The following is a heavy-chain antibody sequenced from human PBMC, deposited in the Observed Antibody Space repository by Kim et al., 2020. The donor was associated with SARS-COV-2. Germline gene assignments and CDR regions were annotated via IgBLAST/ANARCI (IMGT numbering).Heavy chain of an antibody. CDR2: IGTAGDT. D-gene: IGHD2-2*01. J-gene: IGHJ6*02. Sequence: GGSLRLSCAASGFTFSSYDMHWVRQATGKGLEWVSAIGTAGDTYYPGSVKGRFTISRENAKNSLYLQMNSLRAGDTAVYYCVARPAATLGYYGMDVWGQGTTVTVSS. V-gene: IGHV3-13*01. CDR1: GFTFSSYD. CDR3: VARPAATLGYYGMDV.